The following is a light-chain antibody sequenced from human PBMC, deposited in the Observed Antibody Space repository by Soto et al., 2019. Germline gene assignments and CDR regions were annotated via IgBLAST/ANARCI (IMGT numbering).Light chain of an antibody. J-gene: IGLJ2*01. CDR3: CSYAGSTTYVV. CDR2: EVS. CDR1: SSDVGSYSL. V-gene: IGLV2-23*02. Sequence: QSALTQPASVSGSPGQSITISCTGTSSDVGSYSLVSWYQQHPGKAPKLMIYEVSKRPSGVSKRFSGSKSGNTASLTISGLQAEDEADYFCCSYAGSTTYVVFGGGTKVTVL.